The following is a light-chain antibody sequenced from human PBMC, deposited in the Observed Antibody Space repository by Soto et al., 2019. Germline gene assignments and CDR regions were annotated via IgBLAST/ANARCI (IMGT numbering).Light chain of an antibody. V-gene: IGLV1-40*01. CDR3: QSYDGSLPGVV. CDR1: GSNIGAGYE. J-gene: IGLJ2*01. CDR2: VNS. Sequence: QSVLTQPPSVSGAPGQRVTISCTGSGSNIGAGYEVHWYQQLPGTAPKLLIYVNSNRPSGVPDRFSGSKSGTSASLAITGLQAEEEADYYCQSYDGSLPGVVFGGGTKLTVL.